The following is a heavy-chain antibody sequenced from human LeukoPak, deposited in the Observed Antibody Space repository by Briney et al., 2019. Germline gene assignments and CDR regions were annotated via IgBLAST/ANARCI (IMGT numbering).Heavy chain of an antibody. CDR1: GFTFSSYE. CDR3: ERDKYGYFYY. Sequence: GGPLRLSCAASGFTFSSYEVNWVRQAPGKGLEWVSYISSASSTMYYADSVKGRFTISRDNAKNSLYLQVNSLRAEDTAFYYCERDKYGYFYYWGQGTLVTVSS. D-gene: IGHD4-17*01. CDR2: ISSASSTM. V-gene: IGHV3-48*03. J-gene: IGHJ4*02.